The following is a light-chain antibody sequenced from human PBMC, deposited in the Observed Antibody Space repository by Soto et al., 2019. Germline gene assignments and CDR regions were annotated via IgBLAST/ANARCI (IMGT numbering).Light chain of an antibody. CDR1: SSDVGGYNY. CDR2: EVS. Sequence: QSALTQPASVSGSPGQSITISCTGTSSDVGGYNYVSWYQQHPGKAPKLMIYEVSNLPSGVSNRFSGSKSGNTASLTISGLQAEDEAAYYCSSYTSSSTLFGGGTKLTVL. V-gene: IGLV2-14*01. J-gene: IGLJ2*01. CDR3: SSYTSSSTL.